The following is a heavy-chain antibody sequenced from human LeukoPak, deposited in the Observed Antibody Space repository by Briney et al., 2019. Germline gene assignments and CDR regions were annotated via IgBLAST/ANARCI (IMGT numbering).Heavy chain of an antibody. CDR2: INWNGGST. CDR1: GFTFDDYG. Sequence: GGSLRLSCAASGFTFDDYGMSWVRQAPGKGLEWVSGINWNGGSTGYADSVKGRFTISRDNAKNPLYLQMNSLRAEDTALYHCARDREAAAGTYWFDPWGQGTLVTVSS. D-gene: IGHD6-13*01. J-gene: IGHJ5*02. CDR3: ARDREAAAGTYWFDP. V-gene: IGHV3-20*01.